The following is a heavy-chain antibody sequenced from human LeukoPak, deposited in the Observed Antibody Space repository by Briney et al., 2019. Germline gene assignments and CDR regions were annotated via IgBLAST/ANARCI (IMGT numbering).Heavy chain of an antibody. CDR3: ARAVPYSSGWYRYYFDY. V-gene: IGHV4-4*02. CDR2: IYHSGST. J-gene: IGHJ4*02. Sequence: PSETLSLTCAVSGGSISSSNWWSWVRQPPGKGLEWIGEIYHSGSTNYNPSLKSRVTISVDKSKNQFSLKLSSVTAADTAVYYCARAVPYSSGWYRYYFDYWGQGTLVTVSS. D-gene: IGHD6-19*01. CDR1: GGSISSSNW.